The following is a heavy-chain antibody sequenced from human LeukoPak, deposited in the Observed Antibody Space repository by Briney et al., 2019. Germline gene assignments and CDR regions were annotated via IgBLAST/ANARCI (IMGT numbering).Heavy chain of an antibody. V-gene: IGHV4-34*01. J-gene: IGHJ5*02. CDR1: GGSFSGYY. CDR2: INHSGST. D-gene: IGHD5-18*01. CDR3: AGFTRGYSYGYWFDP. Sequence: KPSETLSLTCAVYGGSFSGYYWSWIRQPPGKGLEWIGEINHSGSTNYNPSLKSRVTISVDTSKNQFSLKLSSVTAADTAVYYCAGFTRGYSYGYWFDPWGQGTLVTVSS.